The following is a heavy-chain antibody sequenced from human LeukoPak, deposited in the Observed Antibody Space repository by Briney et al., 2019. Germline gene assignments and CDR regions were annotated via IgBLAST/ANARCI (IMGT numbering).Heavy chain of an antibody. D-gene: IGHD4-11*01. V-gene: IGHV2-5*02. CDR3: AHRHLITTVRPSAFDI. J-gene: IGHJ3*02. CDR1: GFSLSTRGVG. CDR2: IYWDDDK. Sequence: SGPTLVNPTQTLTLPCTFSGFSLSTRGVGGGWIRQPPGKALKWLAPIYWDDDKRYSPSLQSRLPNAKDTPKTEVVLTMTNMDPMDTATYYCAHRHLITTVRPSAFDIWGQGTMVTVSS.